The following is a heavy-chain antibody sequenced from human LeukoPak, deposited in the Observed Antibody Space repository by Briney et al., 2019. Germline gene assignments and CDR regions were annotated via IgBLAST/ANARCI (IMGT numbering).Heavy chain of an antibody. CDR2: IYYSGST. CDR3: ATRDRITFGGVIVR. CDR1: GGSISSYY. V-gene: IGHV4-59*01. D-gene: IGHD3-16*01. J-gene: IGHJ5*02. Sequence: PSETLSLTCTVSGGSISSYYWSWIRQPPGKGLEWIGYIYYSGSTNYNPSLKNRVTISVDTSKNQFSLKLSSVTAADTAVYYCATRDRITFGGVIVRWGQGTLVTVSS.